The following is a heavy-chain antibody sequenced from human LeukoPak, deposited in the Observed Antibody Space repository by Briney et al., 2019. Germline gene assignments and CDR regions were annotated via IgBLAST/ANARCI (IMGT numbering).Heavy chain of an antibody. D-gene: IGHD6-13*01. J-gene: IGHJ6*04. CDR1: GGSISSYY. Sequence: KSSETLSLTCTVSGGSISSYYWNWIRQPAGRGLEWIGRIYTSGSTNYNPSLTSRVTMSVDTSKNQLSLKLSSVTAADTAVYYCARDHGYSSSWYQWSGYYYGMDVWGKGTTVTVSS. V-gene: IGHV4-4*07. CDR3: ARDHGYSSSWYQWSGYYYGMDV. CDR2: IYTSGST.